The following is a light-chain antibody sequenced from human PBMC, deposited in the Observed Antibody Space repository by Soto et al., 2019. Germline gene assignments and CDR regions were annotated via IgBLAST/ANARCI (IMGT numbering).Light chain of an antibody. CDR1: SSDVGGYIY. CDR3: SSYTSSSTS. Sequence: QSALTQPASVSGSPGQSITISCTGISSDVGGYIYVSWYQQHPGKAPKLMIYDVNNRPSGVSNRFSGSKSGNTASLTISGLQAEDEADYYCSSYTSSSTSFGTGTKVPS. CDR2: DVN. J-gene: IGLJ1*01. V-gene: IGLV2-14*01.